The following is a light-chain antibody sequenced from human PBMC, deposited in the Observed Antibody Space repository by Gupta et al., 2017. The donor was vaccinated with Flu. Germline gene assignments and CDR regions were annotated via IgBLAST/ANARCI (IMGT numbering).Light chain of an antibody. V-gene: IGKV3D-20*01. J-gene: IGKJ1*01. CDR3: HQWGSAPRT. Sequence: VLPQSPATLPLSPGESATLSCRASQSIRSNYLASYQHKPGLAPRLLIYDASIRATGIPDRVSARGSVTDVTLTISRLEPEDFAVDYSHQWGSAPRTFGQGTKVEMK. CDR2: DAS. CDR1: QSIRSNY.